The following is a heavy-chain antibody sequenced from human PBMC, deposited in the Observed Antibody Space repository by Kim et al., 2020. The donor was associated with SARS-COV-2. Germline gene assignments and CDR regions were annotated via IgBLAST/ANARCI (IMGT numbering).Heavy chain of an antibody. Sequence: GGSLRLSCAASGITFNNYWMTWVRQAPGKGLEWVANINQDGSEKYYVDSVKGRFTISRDNAKNSLYLQMNSLRVEDTAMYYCARFSRYFDWLIWPYGMDVWGQGTTVTVSS. V-gene: IGHV3-7*03. CDR3: ARFSRYFDWLIWPYGMDV. CDR2: INQDGSEK. D-gene: IGHD3-9*01. CDR1: GITFNNYW. J-gene: IGHJ6*02.